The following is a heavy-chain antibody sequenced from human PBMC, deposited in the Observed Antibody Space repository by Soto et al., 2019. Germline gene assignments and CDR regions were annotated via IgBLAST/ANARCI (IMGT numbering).Heavy chain of an antibody. V-gene: IGHV4-61*01. CDR1: GGSVSSGSYY. J-gene: IGHJ6*02. CDR3: ARDSRAYDFWSGYFRDYYYYGMDV. CDR2: IYYSGST. Sequence: SETLSLTCTVSGGSVSSGSYYWSWIRQPPGKGLEWIGYIYYSGSTNYNPSLKSRVTISVDTSKNQFSLKLSSVTAADTAVYYCARDSRAYDFWSGYFRDYYYYGMDVWGQGTTVTVSS. D-gene: IGHD3-3*01.